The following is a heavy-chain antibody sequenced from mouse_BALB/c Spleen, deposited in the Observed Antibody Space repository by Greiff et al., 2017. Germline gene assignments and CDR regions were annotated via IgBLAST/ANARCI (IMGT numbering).Heavy chain of an antibody. Sequence: VQLQQSGAELVRPGTSVKVSCKASGYAFTNYLIEWVKQRPGQGLEWIGVINPGSGGTNYNEKFKGKATLTADKSSSTAYMQLSSLTSDDSAVYFCARSGYYGSLAYWGQGTLVTVSA. V-gene: IGHV1-54*03. CDR2: INPGSGGT. J-gene: IGHJ3*01. D-gene: IGHD1-1*01. CDR3: ARSGYYGSLAY. CDR1: GYAFTNYL.